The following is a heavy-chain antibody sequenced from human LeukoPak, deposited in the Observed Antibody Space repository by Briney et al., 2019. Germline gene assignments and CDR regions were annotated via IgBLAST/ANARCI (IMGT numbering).Heavy chain of an antibody. V-gene: IGHV4-59*01. CDR2: IYYSGST. J-gene: IGHJ4*02. CDR3: ARGNYDSSGYYQNYFDY. CDR1: GGSISSYY. D-gene: IGHD3-22*01. Sequence: SETLSLTCTVSGGSISSYYWSWIRQPPGKGREWIGYIYYSGSTNYNPSLKSRVSISVDTSKNQFSLKLSSVSAADTAVYYCARGNYDSSGYYQNYFDYWGQGTLVTVSS.